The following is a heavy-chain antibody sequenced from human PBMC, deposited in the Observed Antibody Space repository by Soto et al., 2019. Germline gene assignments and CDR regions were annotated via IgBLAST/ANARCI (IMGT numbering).Heavy chain of an antibody. CDR1: GFTFSSYA. J-gene: IGHJ4*02. CDR3: ARARLDTPALDY. D-gene: IGHD2-2*01. CDR2: ISYDGSNK. V-gene: IGHV3-30-3*01. Sequence: GGSLRLSCAASGFTFSSYAMTWVRQAPGKGLEWVAVISYDGSNKYYADSVKGRFTISRDNSKNTRYLQMNSLRAEDTAVYYCARARLDTPALDYWGQGTLVTVSS.